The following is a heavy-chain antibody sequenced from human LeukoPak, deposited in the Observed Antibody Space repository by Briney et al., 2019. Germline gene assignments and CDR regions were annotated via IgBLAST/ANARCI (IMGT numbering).Heavy chain of an antibody. CDR2: IYYSGGT. D-gene: IGHD6-19*01. V-gene: IGHV4-59*01. Sequence: PSETLSLTCTVSGASISNYYWSWIRQPPGKGLEWIGYIYYSGGTNYNPSLKSRVTISVDTSKNQFSLKLSSVTAADTAVYYCARDAPYSSGWHNIDYWGQGTLVTVSS. CDR1: GASISNYY. CDR3: ARDAPYSSGWHNIDY. J-gene: IGHJ4*02.